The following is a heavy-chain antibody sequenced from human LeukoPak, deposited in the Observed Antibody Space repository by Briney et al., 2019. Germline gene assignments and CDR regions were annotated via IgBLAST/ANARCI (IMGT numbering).Heavy chain of an antibody. Sequence: SVKVSCKASGGTFSSCAISWVRQAPGQGLEWMGGIIPIFGTANYAQKFQGRVTITTDESTSTAYMELSSLRSEDTAVYYCARVKGSSSSWYGAFDIWGQGTMVTVSS. CDR1: GGTFSSCA. J-gene: IGHJ3*02. D-gene: IGHD6-13*01. V-gene: IGHV1-69*05. CDR2: IIPIFGTA. CDR3: ARVKGSSSSWYGAFDI.